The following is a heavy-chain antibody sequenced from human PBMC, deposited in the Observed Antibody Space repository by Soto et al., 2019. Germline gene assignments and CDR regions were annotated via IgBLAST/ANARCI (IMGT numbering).Heavy chain of an antibody. J-gene: IGHJ6*02. CDR1: GFTFSSYD. CDR2: IGTAGDT. D-gene: IGHD3-9*01. V-gene: IGHV3-13*01. Sequence: GGSLRLSCAASGFTFSSYDMHWVRQATGKGLEWVSAIGTAGDTYYPGSVKGRFTISRENAKNSLYLQMNSLRAGDTAVYYCARGGFYYDIVTGYYYYYGMDVWGQGTTVTVSS. CDR3: ARGGFYYDIVTGYYYYYGMDV.